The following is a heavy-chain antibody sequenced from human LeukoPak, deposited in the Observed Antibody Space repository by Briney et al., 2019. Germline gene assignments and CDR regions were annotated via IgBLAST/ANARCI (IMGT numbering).Heavy chain of an antibody. D-gene: IGHD2-8*01. Sequence: GGSLRLSCSASGFTFSNFAMSWVRQAPGKGLEWVSGISGSAIRTFSADSVKGRFTISRDNSKNTLYLQMNSLRAEDTAVYYCARRDAIFDYWGQGTPVTVSS. CDR3: ARRDAIFDY. V-gene: IGHV3-23*01. CDR1: GFTFSNFA. J-gene: IGHJ4*02. CDR2: ISGSAIRT.